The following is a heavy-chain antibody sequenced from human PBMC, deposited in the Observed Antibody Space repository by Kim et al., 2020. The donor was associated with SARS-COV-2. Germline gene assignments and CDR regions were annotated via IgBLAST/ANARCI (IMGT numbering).Heavy chain of an antibody. J-gene: IGHJ6*03. CDR2: IIPIFGTA. CDR1: GGTFSSYA. D-gene: IGHD4-17*01. V-gene: IGHV1-69*13. CDR3: AREPTVTTYLGKFYYYMDV. Sequence: SVKVSCKASGGTFSSYAISWVRQAPGQGLEWMGGIIPIFGTANYAQKFQGRVTITADESTSTAYMELSSLRSEDTAVYYCAREPTVTTYLGKFYYYMDVWGKGTTVTVSS.